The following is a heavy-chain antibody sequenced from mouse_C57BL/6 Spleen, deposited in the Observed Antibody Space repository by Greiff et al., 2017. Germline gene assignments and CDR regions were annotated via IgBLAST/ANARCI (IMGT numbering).Heavy chain of an antibody. CDR1: GYSFTGYY. V-gene: IGHV1-42*01. D-gene: IGHD2-4*01. Sequence: VQLKESGPELVKPGASVKISCKASGYSFTGYYMNWVKQSPEKSLEWIGEINPSTGGTTYNQKFKAKATLTVDKSSSTAYMQLKSLTSEDSAVYYCARDYDYPRFAYWGQGTLVTVSA. CDR3: ARDYDYPRFAY. CDR2: INPSTGGT. J-gene: IGHJ3*01.